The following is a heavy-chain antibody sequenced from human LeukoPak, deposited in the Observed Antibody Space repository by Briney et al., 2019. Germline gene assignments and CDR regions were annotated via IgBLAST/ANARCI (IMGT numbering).Heavy chain of an antibody. V-gene: IGHV3-72*01. D-gene: IGHD4-17*01. Sequence: GGSLRLSCAASGFTFSSYSMDWVRQAPGKGLEWVGRTRNKANSYTTEYAASVKGRFTISRDDSKNSLYLQMNSLKTEDTAVYYCASPTGWGQGTLVTVSS. J-gene: IGHJ4*02. CDR1: GFTFSSYS. CDR2: TRNKANSYTT. CDR3: ASPTG.